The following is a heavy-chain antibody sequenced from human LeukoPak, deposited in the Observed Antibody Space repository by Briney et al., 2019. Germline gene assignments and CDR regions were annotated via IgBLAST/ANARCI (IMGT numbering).Heavy chain of an antibody. CDR1: GFTFSSYA. V-gene: IGHV3-64*01. J-gene: IGHJ4*02. D-gene: IGHD2-15*01. CDR3: ARVPYSGGSCYDY. Sequence: GGSLRLSCAASGFTFSSYAMHWVRQAPGKGLEYVSAISSNGGSTYYANSVKGRFTISRDNSKNTLYLQMGSLRAEDMAVYYCARVPYSGGSCYDYWGQGTLVTVSS. CDR2: ISSNGGST.